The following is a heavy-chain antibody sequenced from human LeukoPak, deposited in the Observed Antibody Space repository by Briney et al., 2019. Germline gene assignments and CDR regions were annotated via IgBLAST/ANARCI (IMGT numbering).Heavy chain of an antibody. CDR3: ATVPYRHMIVVNYFDY. CDR2: FDPEDGET. Sequence: SVKVSCKVSGYTLTELSMHLVRQAPGKGLEWMGGFDPEDGETIYAQKFQGRVTMTEDTSTDTAYMELSSLRSEDTAVYYCATVPYRHMIVVNYFDYWGQGTLVTVSS. V-gene: IGHV1-24*01. J-gene: IGHJ4*02. CDR1: GYTLTELS. D-gene: IGHD3-22*01.